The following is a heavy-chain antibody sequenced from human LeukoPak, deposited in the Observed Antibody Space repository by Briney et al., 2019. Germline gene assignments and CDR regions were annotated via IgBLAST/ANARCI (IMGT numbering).Heavy chain of an antibody. V-gene: IGHV4-34*01. Sequence: KSSETLSLTCAVYGGSFSGYYWSWIRQPPGKGLEWIGEINHSGSTNYNPSLKSRVTISVDTSKNQFSLKLSSVTAADTAVYYCATADREDAYNHRIDYWGQGTLVTVSS. CDR3: ATADREDAYNHRIDY. CDR1: GGSFSGYY. J-gene: IGHJ4*02. CDR2: INHSGST. D-gene: IGHD5-24*01.